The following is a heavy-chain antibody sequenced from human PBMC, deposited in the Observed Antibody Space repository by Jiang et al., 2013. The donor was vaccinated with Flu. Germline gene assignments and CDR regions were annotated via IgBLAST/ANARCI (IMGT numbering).Heavy chain of an antibody. CDR2: IDPSDSYT. CDR1: GYNFISYW. J-gene: IGHJ5*02. D-gene: IGHD3-22*01. V-gene: IGHV5-10-1*01. CDR3: ARQSSGYNWFDP. Sequence: GAEVKKPGESLRISCKVSGYNFISYWISWVRQMPGKGLEWMGRIDPSDSYTNYSPSFQGHVTISADKSISTAYLQWSSLKASDTAMYYCARQSSGYNWFDPWGQGTLVTVSS.